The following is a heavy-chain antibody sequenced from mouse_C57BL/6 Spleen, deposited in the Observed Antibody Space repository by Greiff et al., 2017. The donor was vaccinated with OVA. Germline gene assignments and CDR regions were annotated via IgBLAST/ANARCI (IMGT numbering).Heavy chain of an antibody. Sequence: QVQLQQPGAELVKPGASVKMSCKASGYTFTSYWITWVKQRPGQGLEWIGDIYPGSGSTNYNEKFKSKATLTVDTSSSTAYMQLSSLTSEDSAVYYGAGKEKKNYYGTWFAYWGQGTLVTVSA. CDR3: AGKEKKNYYGTWFAY. CDR2: IYPGSGST. V-gene: IGHV1-55*01. J-gene: IGHJ3*01. D-gene: IGHD1-1*01. CDR1: GYTFTSYW.